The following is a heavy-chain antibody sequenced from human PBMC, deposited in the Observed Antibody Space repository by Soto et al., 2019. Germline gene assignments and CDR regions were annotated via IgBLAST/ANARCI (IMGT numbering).Heavy chain of an antibody. CDR1: GGSFSGYY. Sequence: SETLSLTCALYGGSFSGYYWTWIRQPPGTGLEWIGEINHSGSTNYNPSLKSRVTISVDTSKNQFSLKLTSVTAADTAVYYCARDKITGLFDYWGQATLVTVSS. D-gene: IGHD2-8*02. V-gene: IGHV4-34*01. CDR3: ARDKITGLFDY. CDR2: INHSGST. J-gene: IGHJ4*02.